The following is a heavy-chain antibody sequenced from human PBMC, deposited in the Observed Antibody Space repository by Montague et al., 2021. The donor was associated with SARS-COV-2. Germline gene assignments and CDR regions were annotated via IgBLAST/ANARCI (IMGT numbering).Heavy chain of an antibody. J-gene: IGHJ5*02. Sequence: SETLSLTCTVSGGSISSYYWSWIRQPPGKGLEWIGYIYYNGTTNYSPSLKGRVSISVDTSKNQFSLEMNSVTAAYTAVYYCAIERGYQLLSGWFDPWGQGTLVTVSS. CDR1: GGSISSYY. CDR3: AIERGYQLLSGWFDP. D-gene: IGHD2-2*01. CDR2: IYYNGTT. V-gene: IGHV4-59*01.